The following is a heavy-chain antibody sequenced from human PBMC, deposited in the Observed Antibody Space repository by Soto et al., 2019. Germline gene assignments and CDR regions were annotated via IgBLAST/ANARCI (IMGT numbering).Heavy chain of an antibody. J-gene: IGHJ6*02. CDR2: ISYDGSNK. Sequence: QVQLVESGGGVVQPGRSLRLSCAASGFTFSSYAMHWVRQAPGKGLEWVAVISYDGSNKYYADSVKGRFTISRDNSKNTLYLQMNSLRAEDTAVYYCARPWDVWGQGTTVTVSS. CDR3: ARPWDV. V-gene: IGHV3-30-3*01. CDR1: GFTFSSYA.